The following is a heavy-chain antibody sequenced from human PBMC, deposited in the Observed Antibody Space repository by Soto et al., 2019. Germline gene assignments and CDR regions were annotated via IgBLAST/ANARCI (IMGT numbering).Heavy chain of an antibody. CDR3: ARGQLVWYGDLTPYHRDMDV. CDR1: GGSFDDFY. D-gene: IGHD3-10*01. J-gene: IGHJ6*02. V-gene: IGHV4-34*01. Sequence: PSETLSLTCAFYGGSFDDFYWSWVCQSPGKGLEWVGEISHDGGTNYSPSLASRVSISVDTSKNQFSLHLRSVTAADTGLYYCARGQLVWYGDLTPYHRDMDVWGQGTTVTVSS. CDR2: ISHDGGT.